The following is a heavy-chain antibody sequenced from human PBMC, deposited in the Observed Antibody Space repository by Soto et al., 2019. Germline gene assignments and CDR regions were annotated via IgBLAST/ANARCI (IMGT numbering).Heavy chain of an antibody. CDR1: GGSINNGDYY. V-gene: IGHV4-30-2*06. CDR2: IYHSGST. Sequence: SETLSLTCTVSGGSINNGDYYRTWIRQSPEKGLEWIGYIYHSGSTYYNPSLKSRVTISVDRSKNQFSLKLSSVTAADTAVYYCAAGGGLPRYYWGQGTLVTVSS. D-gene: IGHD5-12*01. CDR3: AAGGGLPRYY. J-gene: IGHJ4*02.